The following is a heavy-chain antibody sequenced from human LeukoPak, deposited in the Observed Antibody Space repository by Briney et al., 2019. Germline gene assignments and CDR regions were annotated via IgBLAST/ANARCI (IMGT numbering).Heavy chain of an antibody. CDR3: ATDDKYAPSS. V-gene: IGHV3-74*01. J-gene: IGHJ5*02. CDR1: GFTFSPVW. CDR2: IINDGSYT. Sequence: GGFLRLSCAASGFTFSPVWMHWVRQAPGKGLMWVSHIINDGSYTTYADSVKGRFTISRDNAKNTVYLQMNSLRAEDTAVYYCATDDKYAPSSWGQGTLVTVS. D-gene: IGHD2-2*01.